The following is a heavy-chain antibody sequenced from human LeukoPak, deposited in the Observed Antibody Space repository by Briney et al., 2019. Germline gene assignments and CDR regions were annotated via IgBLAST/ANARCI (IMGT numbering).Heavy chain of an antibody. CDR2: IYYSGST. D-gene: IGHD3-16*01. Sequence: SETLSLTCTVSGDSISSSYWSWIRQPPGKGLEWLGYIYYSGSTNYNPSLKSRVTISVDTSKNQFSLKLSSVTPADTAVYYCARVGDYALKDWGQGTLVTVSS. CDR1: GDSISSSY. V-gene: IGHV4-59*01. CDR3: ARVGDYALKD. J-gene: IGHJ4*02.